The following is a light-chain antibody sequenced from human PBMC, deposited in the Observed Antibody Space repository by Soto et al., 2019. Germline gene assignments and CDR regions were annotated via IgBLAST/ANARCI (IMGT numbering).Light chain of an antibody. CDR3: QQYKNWPPRT. Sequence: EIVMTQSPATLSVSPGETATLSCRARQSVGSAVAWYQHKPGQAPRLLIVGASIRATGVPGRFSGGGSGTEFTLAISSLQSEDVAGYYCQQYKNWPPRTFGGGTTVEI. CDR1: QSVGSA. J-gene: IGKJ4*01. CDR2: GAS. V-gene: IGKV3-15*01.